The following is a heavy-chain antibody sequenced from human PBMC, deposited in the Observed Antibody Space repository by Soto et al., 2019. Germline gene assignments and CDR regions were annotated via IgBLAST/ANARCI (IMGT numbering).Heavy chain of an antibody. V-gene: IGHV1-69*06. CDR2: IIPIFGTA. J-gene: IGHJ4*02. Sequence: SVKVSFKGSGSTFIVDYIHWVRQDPGQGLEWMGGIIPIFGTANYAQKFQGRVTITADKSTSTAYMELSSLRSEDTAVYYCARDKKQQLGDFDYWGQGNLVTVSS. CDR3: ARDKKQQLGDFDY. CDR1: GSTFIVDY. D-gene: IGHD6-13*01.